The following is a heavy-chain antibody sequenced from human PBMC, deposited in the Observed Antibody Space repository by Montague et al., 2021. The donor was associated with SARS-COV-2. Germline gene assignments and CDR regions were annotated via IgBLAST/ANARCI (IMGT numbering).Heavy chain of an antibody. Sequence: SLRLSCAASGFTFNSYEMNWVRQAPGKGLEWVSYISSSGSTIYYADSVKGRFTISRDNAKNSLYLQMNSLRAEDTAVYYCARDGQQLVLYDVDVWGQGTTVTVSS. J-gene: IGHJ6*02. CDR1: GFTFNSYE. D-gene: IGHD6-13*01. CDR3: ARDGQQLVLYDVDV. V-gene: IGHV3-48*03. CDR2: ISSSGSTI.